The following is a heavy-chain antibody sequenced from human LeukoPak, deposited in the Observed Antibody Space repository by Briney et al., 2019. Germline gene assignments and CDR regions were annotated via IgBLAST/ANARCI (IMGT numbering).Heavy chain of an antibody. J-gene: IGHJ4*02. D-gene: IGHD6-19*01. V-gene: IGHV3-7*01. CDR1: GFTFSSYW. CDR3: ARVTAVAGSSGWVDY. Sequence: PGGSLRLSCAASGFTFSSYWMSWVRQAPGKGLEWVANINQDGSEKSYVDSVKGRFIISRDNAKNSLYLQMNSLRAEDTAVYYCARVTAVAGSSGWVDYWGQGTLVTVSS. CDR2: INQDGSEK.